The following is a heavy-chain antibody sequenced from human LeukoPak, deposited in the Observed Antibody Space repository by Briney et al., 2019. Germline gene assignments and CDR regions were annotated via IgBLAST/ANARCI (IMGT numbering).Heavy chain of an antibody. Sequence: PSETLSLTCAVYGGSFSGYYWSWIRQSPGKGPEWIGEINHSGSTNYNPSLKSRVTISVDTSKNQFSLKLSSVTAADTAVYYCARSLQESGNYWGQGTLVTVSS. J-gene: IGHJ4*02. CDR3: ARSLQESGNY. D-gene: IGHD6-25*01. CDR2: INHSGST. V-gene: IGHV4-34*01. CDR1: GGSFSGYY.